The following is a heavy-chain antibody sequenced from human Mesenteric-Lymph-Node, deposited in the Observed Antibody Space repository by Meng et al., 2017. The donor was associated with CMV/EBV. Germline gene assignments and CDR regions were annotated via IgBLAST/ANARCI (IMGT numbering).Heavy chain of an antibody. CDR1: GGSISSYY. D-gene: IGHD2-21*01. CDR3: ARVGGARSPPGV. Sequence: CTVSGGSISSYYWSWIRQPPGKGLEWIGYIYYSGSTNYKPSLKSRVTISVDTSKNQFSLKMTSVTAADTAVYYCARVGGARSPPGVWGQGTLVTVSS. CDR2: IYYSGST. J-gene: IGHJ4*02. V-gene: IGHV4-59*01.